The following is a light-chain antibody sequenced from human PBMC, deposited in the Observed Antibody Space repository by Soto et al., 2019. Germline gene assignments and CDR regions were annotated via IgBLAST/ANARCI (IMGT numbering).Light chain of an antibody. Sequence: EIVMTQSPDTLSVSPGERATLSCRASQSVRSSSLAWYQQKPGQAPRLLIYGASNRATGIPARFSGSGSGTEFALTISSLQSEDFALYYCQQYKNWPPITFGQGTRLEIK. CDR2: GAS. V-gene: IGKV3-15*01. CDR3: QQYKNWPPIT. J-gene: IGKJ5*01. CDR1: QSVRSS.